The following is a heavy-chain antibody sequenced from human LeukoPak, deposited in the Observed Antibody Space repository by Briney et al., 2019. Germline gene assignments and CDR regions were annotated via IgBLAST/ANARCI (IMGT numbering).Heavy chain of an antibody. CDR3: TRGRSSNP. J-gene: IGHJ5*02. Sequence: GASVKVSCKASGYTFTDYSIHWVRQAPGQGLEWMGWINPNSGGTNYAQKFQGRVAMTRDTSISTAYMELSSLRSDDTAVYYCTRGRSSNPWGQGTLVTVSS. D-gene: IGHD6-13*01. CDR2: INPNSGGT. CDR1: GYTFTDYS. V-gene: IGHV1-2*02.